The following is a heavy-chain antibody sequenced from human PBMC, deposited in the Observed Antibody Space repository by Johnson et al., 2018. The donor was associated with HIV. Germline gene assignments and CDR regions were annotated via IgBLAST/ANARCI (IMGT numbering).Heavy chain of an antibody. D-gene: IGHD3-16*01. Sequence: VQLVESGGGLVQPGGSLRLSCAASGFTFSSYDMHWVRQATGKGLEWVSAIGTAGDTYYRGSVKGRFTISRENAKNSLYLQMNSLRAGDTAVYYCARSDRAGGGRGVAFDIWGQGTMVTISS. CDR1: GFTFSSYD. V-gene: IGHV3-13*01. CDR2: IGTAGDT. CDR3: ARSDRAGGGRGVAFDI. J-gene: IGHJ3*02.